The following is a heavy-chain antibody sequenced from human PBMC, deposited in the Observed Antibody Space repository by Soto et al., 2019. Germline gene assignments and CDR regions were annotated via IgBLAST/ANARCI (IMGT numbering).Heavy chain of an antibody. J-gene: IGHJ4*02. CDR1: GFHFSSYA. Sequence: PVVQRRISCATSGFHFSSYAMSLVRQARGMGLGWASASSGSGVSTYYADFVKGRFTISRDNSKNTLYLQMNSLRAEDTAVYYSAKVYKGTWSGSYCWGQATLVTLCS. CDR3: AKVYKGTWSGSYC. D-gene: IGHD3-3*01. CDR2: SSGSGVST. V-gene: IGHV3-23*01.